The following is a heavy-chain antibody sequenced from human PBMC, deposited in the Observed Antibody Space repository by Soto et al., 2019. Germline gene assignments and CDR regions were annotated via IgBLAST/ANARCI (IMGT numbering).Heavy chain of an antibody. CDR3: VRDLYYDSSGYSD. CDR1: GGTFSSYA. D-gene: IGHD3-22*01. CDR2: IIPIFGTA. Sequence: SMKVSCKASGGTFSSYAISWVRQAPGQGLEWMGGIIPIFGTANYAQKFQGRVTITADKSTSTAYMELSSLRSEDTAVYYCVRDLYYDSSGYSDWGQGTLVTVSS. V-gene: IGHV1-69*06. J-gene: IGHJ4*02.